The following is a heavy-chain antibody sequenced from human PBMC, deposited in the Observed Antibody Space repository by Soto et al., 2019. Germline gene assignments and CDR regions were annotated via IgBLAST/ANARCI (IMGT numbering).Heavy chain of an antibody. D-gene: IGHD3-22*01. CDR2: INPSGGST. V-gene: IGHV1-46*01. Sequence: ASVKVSCKASGYTFTSYYMHWVRQAPGQGLEWMGIINPSGGSTSYAQKFQGRVTMTRDTSTSTVYMELSSLRSEDTAVYYCARELNYDSSGESESPSAEYFQHWGQGTLVTVSS. CDR1: GYTFTSYY. CDR3: ARELNYDSSGESESPSAEYFQH. J-gene: IGHJ1*01.